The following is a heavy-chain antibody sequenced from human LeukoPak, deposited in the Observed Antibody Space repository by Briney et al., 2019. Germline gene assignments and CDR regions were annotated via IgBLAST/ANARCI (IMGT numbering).Heavy chain of an antibody. CDR2: MNPDSGNR. CDR1: GYTFASYD. Sequence: GASVKVSCKASGYTFASYDIDWVRQAPGQGLEWMGWMNPDSGNREYAQKFRDRFTMTMNTSTSTAYMELSNLRFEDTAVYYCARDVSAAGPLPFDIWGQGTLVTVSS. J-gene: IGHJ4*02. D-gene: IGHD6-13*01. CDR3: ARDVSAAGPLPFDI. V-gene: IGHV1-8*01.